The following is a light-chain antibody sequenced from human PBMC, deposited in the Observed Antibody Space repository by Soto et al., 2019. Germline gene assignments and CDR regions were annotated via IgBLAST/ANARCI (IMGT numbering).Light chain of an antibody. J-gene: IGKJ1*01. Sequence: EVVVTQSPDTLSLSPGETATLSCRASQSVSSQLAWYQQKPGQAPRLFIYDASKRATGVPGRFSGSGSGTDFTLTISSLEPDDVAVYYCQQRSSWPTFGQGTRVEIK. CDR3: QQRSSWPT. V-gene: IGKV3-11*01. CDR1: QSVSSQ. CDR2: DAS.